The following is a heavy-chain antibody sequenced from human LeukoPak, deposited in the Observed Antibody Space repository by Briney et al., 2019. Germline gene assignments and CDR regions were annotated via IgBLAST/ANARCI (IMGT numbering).Heavy chain of an antibody. J-gene: IGHJ4*02. D-gene: IGHD2-2*01. CDR3: ARSKSRYCSSTSCYDLSY. V-gene: IGHV4-59*01. CDR2: IYYSGST. Sequence: KASETLSLTCTVSGGSISSYYWSWTRQPPGKGLEWIGYIYYSGSTNYNPSLKSRVTISVDTSKNQFSLKLSSVTAADTAVYYCARSKSRYCSSTSCYDLSYWGQGTLVTVSS. CDR1: GGSISSYY.